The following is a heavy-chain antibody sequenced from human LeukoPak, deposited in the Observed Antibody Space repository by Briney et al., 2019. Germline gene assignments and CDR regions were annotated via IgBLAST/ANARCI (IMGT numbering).Heavy chain of an antibody. D-gene: IGHD2-2*01. CDR1: GYTLTELS. CDR2: FDPEDGET. J-gene: IGHJ4*02. V-gene: IGHV1-24*01. CDR3: ATVSESREYQLLFSY. Sequence: ASVKVSCKVSGYTLTELSMHWVRQAPGKGLEWMGGFDPEDGETIYAQKFQGRVTMTEDTSTDTAYMELSSLRSEDTAVYYCATVSESREYQLLFSYWGQGTLVTVSS.